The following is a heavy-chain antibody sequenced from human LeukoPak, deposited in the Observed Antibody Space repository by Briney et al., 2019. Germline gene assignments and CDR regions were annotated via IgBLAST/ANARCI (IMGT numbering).Heavy chain of an antibody. D-gene: IGHD6-13*01. CDR1: GFTFSSYA. J-gene: IGHJ4*02. V-gene: IGHV3-23*01. CDR3: AKTVRGSWYCLDY. CDR2: ISGSGGST. Sequence: GGSLRLSCAASGFTFSSYAMSWVRQAPGKGLEWVSAISGSGGSTYYADFVKGRFTISRDNSKNTLYLQMNSLRAEDTAVYYCAKTVRGSWYCLDYWGQGTLVTVSS.